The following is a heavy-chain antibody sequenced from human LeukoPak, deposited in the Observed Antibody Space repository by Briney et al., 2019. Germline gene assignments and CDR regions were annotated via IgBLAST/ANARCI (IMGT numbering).Heavy chain of an antibody. J-gene: IGHJ4*02. V-gene: IGHV4-30-2*01. CDR3: ARWGEIGCSSTSCYTPDY. CDR1: GGSISSGGYY. D-gene: IGHD2-2*02. Sequence: SETLSLTCTVSGGSISSGGYYWSWIRQPPGKGLEWIGHIYHSGSTYYNPSLKSRVTISVDRSKNQFSLKLSSVTAADTAVYYCARWGEIGCSSTSCYTPDYWGQGTLVTVSS. CDR2: IYHSGST.